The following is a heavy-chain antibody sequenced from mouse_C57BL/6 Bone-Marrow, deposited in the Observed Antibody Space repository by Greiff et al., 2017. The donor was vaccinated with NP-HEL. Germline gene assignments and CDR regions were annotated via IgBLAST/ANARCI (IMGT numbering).Heavy chain of an antibody. CDR2: ISDGGSYT. J-gene: IGHJ3*01. Sequence: EVNLVESGGGLVKPGGSLKLSCAASGFTFSSYAMSWVRQTPEKRLEWVATISDGGSYTYYPDNVKGRFTISRDNAKNNLYLQMSHLKSEDTAMYYCARDTRAWFAYWGQRTLVTVSA. CDR3: ARDTRAWFAY. CDR1: GFTFSSYA. V-gene: IGHV5-4*01.